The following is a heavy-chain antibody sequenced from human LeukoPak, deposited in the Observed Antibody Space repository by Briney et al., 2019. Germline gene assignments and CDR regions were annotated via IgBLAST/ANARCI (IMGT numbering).Heavy chain of an antibody. V-gene: IGHV4-31*03. CDR1: GGSISSGGHY. CDR2: INYSGST. Sequence: PSETLSLTCTVSGGSISSGGHYWSWIRQHPGKGLEWIGYINYSGSTYYNPSLKSRVTISVDTSQSQFSLKLSSVTAADTAVYYCARDEAIFGAGYYYGMDVWGQGTTVTVSS. J-gene: IGHJ6*02. CDR3: ARDEAIFGAGYYYGMDV. D-gene: IGHD3-3*01.